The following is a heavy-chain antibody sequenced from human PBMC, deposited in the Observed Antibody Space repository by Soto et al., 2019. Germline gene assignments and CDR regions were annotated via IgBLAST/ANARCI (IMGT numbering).Heavy chain of an antibody. J-gene: IGHJ6*02. CDR1: GGTFSSDA. D-gene: IGHD6-13*01. CDR2: IIPILGTA. CDR3: ARDMYEAAGSYYYAYCGMDV. Sequence: QVQLVQSGAEVKKPGSSVKVSCKASGGTFSSDAISWVRQAPGQGLEWRGGIIPILGTANYAQKFQGRVTITADESTSTAYMELSSLRSEDTAVYYCARDMYEAAGSYYYAYCGMDVWGQGTTVTVSS. V-gene: IGHV1-69*01.